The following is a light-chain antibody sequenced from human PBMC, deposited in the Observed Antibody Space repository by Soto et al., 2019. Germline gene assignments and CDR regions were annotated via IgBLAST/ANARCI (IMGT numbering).Light chain of an antibody. CDR3: TSYTSSSTLYG. CDR2: DVI. V-gene: IGLV2-14*01. Sequence: QSALTQPASVSGSPGQSITISCTGTSSDVGGYNYVSWYQQHPGKAPKLMIYDVINRVSGASYRFSGSKSGNTASLTISGLQAEDEADYYCTSYTSSSTLYGFGTGTKVTVL. CDR1: SSDVGGYNY. J-gene: IGLJ1*01.